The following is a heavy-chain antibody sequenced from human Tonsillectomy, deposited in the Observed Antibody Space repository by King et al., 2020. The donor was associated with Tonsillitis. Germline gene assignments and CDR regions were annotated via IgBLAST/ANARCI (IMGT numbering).Heavy chain of an antibody. Sequence: VQLQESGPGLVKPSETLSLTCTVSGGSISGFYWNWIRQPAGKGLEWIGRIYSSGNTNYNPSLKSRVTMPVDTSKNQFSLNLTSVTAADTAVYYCAREGILGLRCLDYWGQGILVTVSS. J-gene: IGHJ4*02. V-gene: IGHV4-4*07. D-gene: IGHD1-26*01. CDR1: GGSISGFY. CDR3: AREGILGLRCLDY. CDR2: IYSSGNT.